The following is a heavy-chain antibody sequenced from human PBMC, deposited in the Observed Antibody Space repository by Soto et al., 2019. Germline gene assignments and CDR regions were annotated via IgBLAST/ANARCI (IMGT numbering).Heavy chain of an antibody. CDR3: ARADRTLVTSYGLDV. Sequence: SETLSLTCAVSGGSFSGFYWTWIRQPPGEGLEWIGEINHSGTINFNPSLRSRLTISLDSSKKHFSLKLTSLTAADAAVYYCARADRTLVTSYGLDVRGQGTTVTVSS. CDR1: GGSFSGFY. V-gene: IGHV4-34*01. D-gene: IGHD2-21*02. CDR2: INHSGTI. J-gene: IGHJ6*02.